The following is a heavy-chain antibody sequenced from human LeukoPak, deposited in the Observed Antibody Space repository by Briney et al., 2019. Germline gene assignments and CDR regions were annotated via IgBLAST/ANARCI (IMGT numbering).Heavy chain of an antibody. CDR1: GFTFSSYA. D-gene: IGHD1-26*01. Sequence: GGSLRLSCAASGFTFSSYAMTWVRQAPGKGLEWVSSLSGSGGYTYHANSVKGRFTLSRDNSKNTLYLRMNSLRAEDTAVYYCAKGMGYYDGMDVWGQGTTVTVSS. V-gene: IGHV3-23*01. CDR2: LSGSGGYT. CDR3: AKGMGYYDGMDV. J-gene: IGHJ6*02.